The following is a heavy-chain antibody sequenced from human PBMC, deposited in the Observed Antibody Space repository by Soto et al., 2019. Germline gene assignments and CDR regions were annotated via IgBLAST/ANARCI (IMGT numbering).Heavy chain of an antibody. CDR2: IYWDDDK. CDR1: GFSLSTSGVG. Sequence: QITLKESGPTLVKPTQTLTLTCTFSGFSLSTSGVGVGWIRQPPGKALEWLALIYWDDDKRYSPSLKSRLTITKDTSKNQVVHTMTNMDPVDTATYYCAHLLSGRSSYCSSSPAGGVDYWGQGTLVTVSS. CDR3: AHLLSGRSSYCSSSPAGGVDY. J-gene: IGHJ4*02. V-gene: IGHV2-5*02. D-gene: IGHD6-13*01.